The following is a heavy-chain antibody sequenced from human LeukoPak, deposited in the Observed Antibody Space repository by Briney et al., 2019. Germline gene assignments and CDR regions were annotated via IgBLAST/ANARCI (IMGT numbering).Heavy chain of an antibody. CDR2: INWNGDDT. CDR3: AREWEGCSTTDCPFDF. V-gene: IGHV3-20*04. Sequence: GGSLRLSCAASGFNFNDYGMSWVRQVLGKRLEWVSGINWNGDDTNYADSVEGRFTISRDNAKKSLYLEMSSLRAEDTALYYCAREWEGCSTTDCPFDFWGQGTLVTVSS. D-gene: IGHD2-2*01. CDR1: GFNFNDYG. J-gene: IGHJ4*02.